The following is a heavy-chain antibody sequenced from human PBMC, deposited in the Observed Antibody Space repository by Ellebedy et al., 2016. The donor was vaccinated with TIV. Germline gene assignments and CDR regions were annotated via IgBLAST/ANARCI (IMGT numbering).Heavy chain of an antibody. CDR3: VRDGGRNLGRPFDI. CDR1: GASVNSTTYY. V-gene: IGHV4-39*07. D-gene: IGHD3-16*01. CDR2: VWDSGHT. Sequence: SETLSLXXSVSGASVNSTTYYWGWIRQPPEKSLEWLGSVWDSGHTYYNPSLKSRISISTDTSKNQISLTLTSVTAADTALYYCVRDGGRNLGRPFDIWGQGTFVTVSS. J-gene: IGHJ3*02.